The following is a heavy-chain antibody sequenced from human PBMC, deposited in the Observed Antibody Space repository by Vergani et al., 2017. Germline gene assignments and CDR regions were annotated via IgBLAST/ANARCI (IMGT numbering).Heavy chain of an antibody. CDR2: IKSDGRT. V-gene: IGHV3-66*02. Sequence: EVRLLESGGGLVQPGGSLRVSCSASGFRVTTYYMSWVRQAPEKGLEWVSVIKSDGRTSYAESVRGRFTISRDTSRNAVYLQMNILRVEDTGVYYCTRSECSGTTCYGHYFDLWGHGILVTVSS. CDR3: TRSECSGTTCYGHYFDL. J-gene: IGHJ4*01. CDR1: GFRVTTYY. D-gene: IGHD2-15*01.